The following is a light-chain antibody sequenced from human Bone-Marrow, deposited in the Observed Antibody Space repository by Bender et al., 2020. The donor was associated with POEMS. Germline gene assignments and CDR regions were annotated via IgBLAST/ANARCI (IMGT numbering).Light chain of an antibody. Sequence: SSELTQDPAVSVAMGQTVRITCQGDSLRSFFASWYQQLPGTAPRLLIYTNNERPSGVPDRFSGSKSGTSASLAITGLQSDDEAIYFCVAWDASLNGWVFGGGTKLTVL. J-gene: IGLJ3*02. CDR3: VAWDASLNGWV. V-gene: IGLV3-19*01. CDR1: SLRSFF. CDR2: TNN.